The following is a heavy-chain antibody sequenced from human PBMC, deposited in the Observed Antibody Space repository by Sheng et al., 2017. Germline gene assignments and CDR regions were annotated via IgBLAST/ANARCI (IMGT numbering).Heavy chain of an antibody. V-gene: IGHV1-18*01. Sequence: QVQLVQSGVEVKKPGASVKVSCKASGYIFTRYGVTWVRQAPGQGLEWMGRIIAYNGNTNYAQKLQDRVTMTTDTSTSTAYMELRSLRSDDTAVYYCARDGVYDILTGDYSDYYGMDVWGQGTTVTVSS. D-gene: IGHD3-9*01. CDR2: IIAYNGNT. CDR3: ARDGVYDILTGDYSDYYGMDV. J-gene: IGHJ6*02. CDR1: GYIFTRYG.